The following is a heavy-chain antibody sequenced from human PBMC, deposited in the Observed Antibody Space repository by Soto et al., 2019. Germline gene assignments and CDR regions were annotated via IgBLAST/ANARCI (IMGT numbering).Heavy chain of an antibody. V-gene: IGHV3-7*01. D-gene: IGHD3-3*01. CDR3: ARDTQVYDFWSGPSHMDV. Sequence: GGSLRLSCAASGFTFSSYWMSWVRQAPGKGLEWVANIKQDGSEKYYVDSVKGRFTISRDNAKNSLYLQMNSLRAEDTAVYYCARDTQVYDFWSGPSHMDVWGKGTTVTVSS. J-gene: IGHJ6*03. CDR2: IKQDGSEK. CDR1: GFTFSSYW.